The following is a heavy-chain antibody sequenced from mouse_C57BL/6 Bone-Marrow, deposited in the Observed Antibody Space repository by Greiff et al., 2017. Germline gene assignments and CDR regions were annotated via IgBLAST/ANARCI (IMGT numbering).Heavy chain of an antibody. CDR1: GYTFTDSY. J-gene: IGHJ2*01. CDR3: ARGLYYYGSSYNY. D-gene: IGHD1-1*01. V-gene: IGHV1-19*01. Sequence: VQLQQSGPVLVKPGASVKMSCKASGYTFTDSYMNWVKQSHGKSLEWIGVINPYNGGTSYNQKFKGKATLTVDKSSSTAYMELNSLTSEDSAVYYCARGLYYYGSSYNYWGQGTTLTVSS. CDR2: INPYNGGT.